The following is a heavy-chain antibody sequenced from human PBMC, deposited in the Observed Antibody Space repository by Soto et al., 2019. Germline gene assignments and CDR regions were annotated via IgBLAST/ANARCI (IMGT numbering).Heavy chain of an antibody. J-gene: IGHJ6*03. CDR3: ARYSSSPQNYYYYLDV. CDR1: GFTFSSYS. CDR2: ISGSSSYR. V-gene: IGHV3-21*01. D-gene: IGHD6-6*01. Sequence: GGSLRLSCAASGFTFSSYSMSWVRQAPGKGLEWVSSISGSSSYRYYADSVKGRFTISRDNAKNSLYLQMDSLRAEDTAVYYCARYSSSPQNYYYYLDVWGKGTTVTVSS.